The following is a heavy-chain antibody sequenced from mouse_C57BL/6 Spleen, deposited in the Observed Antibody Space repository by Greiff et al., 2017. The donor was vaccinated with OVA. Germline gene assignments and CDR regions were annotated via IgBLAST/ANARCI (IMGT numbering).Heavy chain of an antibody. V-gene: IGHV1-47*01. Sequence: QVQLKQSGAELVKPGASVKMSCTASGYTFTTYPIEWMKQNHGKSLEWIGNFHPYNDDTKYNEKFKGKATLTVEKSSSTVYLELIRLTSDYSAVYYGARAGSYWYFDVWGTGTTVTVSS. CDR2: FHPYNDDT. D-gene: IGHD1-1*01. CDR1: GYTFTTYP. J-gene: IGHJ1*03. CDR3: ARAGSYWYFDV.